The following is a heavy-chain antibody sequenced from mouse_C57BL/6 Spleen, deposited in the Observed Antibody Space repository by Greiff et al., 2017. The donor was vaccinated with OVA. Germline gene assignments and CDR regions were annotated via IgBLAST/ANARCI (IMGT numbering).Heavy chain of an antibody. CDR2: ISSGSSTI. Sequence: DVHLVESGGGLVKPGGSLKLSCAASGFTFSDYGMHWVRQAPEKGLEWVAYISSGSSTIYYADTVKGRFTISRDNAKNTLFLQMTSLRSEDTAMYYCARSGYSNSDYWGQGTTLTVSS. CDR3: ARSGYSNSDY. J-gene: IGHJ2*01. D-gene: IGHD2-5*01. V-gene: IGHV5-17*01. CDR1: GFTFSDYG.